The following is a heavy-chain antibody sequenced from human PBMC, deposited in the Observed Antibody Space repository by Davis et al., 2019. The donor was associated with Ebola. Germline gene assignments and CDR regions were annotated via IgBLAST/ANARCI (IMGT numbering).Heavy chain of an antibody. Sequence: PGGSLRLSCAASGFTFSSYGMHWVRQAPGKGLEWVPVIWYDGSNKYYADSGKGRFTISRDNSKKTMYLQMNSLRGEDTAVYYCARSGLSFGVVKYHYGMDAWGKGTTVTVSS. CDR1: GFTFSSYG. J-gene: IGHJ6*04. CDR2: IWYDGSNK. V-gene: IGHV3-33*01. D-gene: IGHD3-3*01. CDR3: ARSGLSFGVVKYHYGMDA.